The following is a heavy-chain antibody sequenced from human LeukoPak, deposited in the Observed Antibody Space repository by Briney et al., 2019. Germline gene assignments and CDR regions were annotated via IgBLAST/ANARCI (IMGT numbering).Heavy chain of an antibody. D-gene: IGHD3-10*01. J-gene: IGHJ5*02. V-gene: IGHV4-39*07. CDR1: GGSISSYY. CDR3: ARSTDGILTVRGVTNWFDP. Sequence: SETLSLTCTVSGGSISSYYWGWIRQPPGKGLEWIGSIYYSGSTYYNPSLKSRVTISVDTSKNQFSLKLSSVTAADTAVYYCARSTDGILTVRGVTNWFDPWGQGTLVTVSS. CDR2: IYYSGST.